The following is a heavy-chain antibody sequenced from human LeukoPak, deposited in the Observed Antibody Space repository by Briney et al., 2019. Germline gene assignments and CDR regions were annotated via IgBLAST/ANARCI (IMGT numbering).Heavy chain of an antibody. CDR2: INPKSGGT. Sequence: ASVKVSCKASGYTFTGHYIHWVRQAPGQGLEWVGWINPKSGGTNYAQKFLDRVTMTTDMSISTAYMELIRLRSRDTAVYFCARGSSKYVFGYYMDVWGKGTSIIVSS. J-gene: IGHJ6*03. D-gene: IGHD4-11*01. CDR3: ARGSSKYVFGYYMDV. CDR1: GYTFTGHY. V-gene: IGHV1-2*02.